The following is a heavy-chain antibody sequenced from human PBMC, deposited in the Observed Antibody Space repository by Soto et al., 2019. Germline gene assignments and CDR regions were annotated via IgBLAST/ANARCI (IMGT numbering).Heavy chain of an antibody. D-gene: IGHD6-19*01. J-gene: IGHJ5*02. CDR3: ARLSVAWFDP. CDR1: GGSVSSDSYH. V-gene: IGHV4-61*01. CDR2: IYHSGST. Sequence: QVQLQESGPGLVKPSETLSLTCTVSGGSVSSDSYHWGWIRQPPGKGLEWIGYIYHSGSTNYNPSLKSRVTISVDTSKNQFSLSLTSVTAADTAVYYCARLSVAWFDPWGQGTLVTVAS.